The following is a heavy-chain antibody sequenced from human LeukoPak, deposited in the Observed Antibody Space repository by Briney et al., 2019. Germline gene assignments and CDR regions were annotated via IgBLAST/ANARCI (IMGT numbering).Heavy chain of an antibody. D-gene: IGHD3-16*01. J-gene: IGHJ4*02. CDR2: IYYSGST. CDR3: AREGGELGLGEDFDY. V-gene: IGHV4-30-4*08. Sequence: SQTLSLTCTVSGGSISSGDYYWSWIRQPPGKGLEWIGYIYYSGSTYYNPSLKSRVTISVDTSKNQFSLKLSSVTAADTAVYYWAREGGELGLGEDFDYWGQGTLVTVSS. CDR1: GGSISSGDYY.